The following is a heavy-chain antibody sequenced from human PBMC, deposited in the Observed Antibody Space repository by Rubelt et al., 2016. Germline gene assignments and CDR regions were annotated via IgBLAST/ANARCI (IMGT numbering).Heavy chain of an antibody. J-gene: IGHJ4*02. CDR1: GFTVSSNY. CDR3: TRQVISIFDYDFWSGYDY. D-gene: IGHD3-3*01. V-gene: IGHV3-73*01. Sequence: VGGGGGLVQPGGSLRLSCAASGFTVSSNYMSWVRQASGKGLEWVGRIRSKANSYATAYAASVKGRFTISRDDSKNTAYLQMNSLKTEDTAVYYCTRQVISIFDYDFWSGYDYWGQGTLVTVSS. CDR2: IRSKANSYAT.